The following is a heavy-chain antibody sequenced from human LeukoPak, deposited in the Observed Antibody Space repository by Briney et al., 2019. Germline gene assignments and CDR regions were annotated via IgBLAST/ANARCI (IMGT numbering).Heavy chain of an antibody. V-gene: IGHV4-39*07. CDR2: INHSGST. Sequence: SETLSLTCTVSGGSISSSSYYWSWIRQPPGKGPEWIGEINHSGSTNYNPSLKSRVTISVDTSKNQFSLKLSSVTAADTAVYYCARDISVGSGYYYTAYNWFDPWGQGTLVTVSS. D-gene: IGHD3-22*01. J-gene: IGHJ5*02. CDR3: ARDISVGSGYYYTAYNWFDP. CDR1: GGSISSSSYY.